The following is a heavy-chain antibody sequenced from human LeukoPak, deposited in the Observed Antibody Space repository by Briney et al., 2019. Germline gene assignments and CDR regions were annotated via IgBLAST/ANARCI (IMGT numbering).Heavy chain of an antibody. CDR1: GGTFSSYA. CDR3: ASGDGAVAGNRY. V-gene: IGHV1-69*04. Sequence: ASVKVCCKASGGTFSSYAISWVRQAPGQGLEWMGRMIPILGIANYAQKFQGRVTITADKSTSTAYTELSSLRSEDTAVYYCASGDGAVAGNRYWGQGPLVTVSS. CDR2: MIPILGIA. D-gene: IGHD6-19*01. J-gene: IGHJ4*02.